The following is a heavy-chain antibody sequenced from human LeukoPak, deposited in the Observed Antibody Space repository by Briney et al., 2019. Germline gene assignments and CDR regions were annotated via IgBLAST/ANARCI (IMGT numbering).Heavy chain of an antibody. Sequence: GGSLRLSCTASGFIFSSYWMSWVRQAPGKGLDWVANIKYDGSEKYYVDSVKGRFTISRDNAKNSLYLQMNSLRAEDTAVYYCAREPPRERWFDTWGQGTLVTVYS. D-gene: IGHD1-1*01. CDR2: IKYDGSEK. J-gene: IGHJ5*02. V-gene: IGHV3-7*03. CDR3: AREPPRERWFDT. CDR1: GFIFSSYW.